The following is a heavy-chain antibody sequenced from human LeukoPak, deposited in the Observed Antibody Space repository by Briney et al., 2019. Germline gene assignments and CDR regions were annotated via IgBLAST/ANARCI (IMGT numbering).Heavy chain of an antibody. D-gene: IGHD2-21*02. V-gene: IGHV3-20*04. J-gene: IGHJ4*02. Sequence: GGSLRLSCAASGFTFDAHGMSWVRQAPGKGLECVSGINWNGGSTDYADSVKGRFTISRDNAKNSLYLQMNSLRVEDTALYYCARDPYGGGDYPPDYWAQGILVTVSS. CDR1: GFTFDAHG. CDR3: ARDPYGGGDYPPDY. CDR2: INWNGGST.